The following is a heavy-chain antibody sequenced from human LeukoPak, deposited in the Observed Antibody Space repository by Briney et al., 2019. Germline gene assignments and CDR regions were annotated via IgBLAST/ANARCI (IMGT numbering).Heavy chain of an antibody. CDR2: ISWNSGSI. J-gene: IGHJ4*02. CDR3: AKASGYSSSDFDY. V-gene: IGHV3-9*03. CDR1: GFTFDDYA. Sequence: GRSLRLSCAASGFTFDDYAMHWVRQAPGKGLEWVSGISWNSGSIGYADSVKGRFTISRDNAKNSLYLQMNSLRAEDMALYYCAKASGYSSSDFDYWGQGTLVPVSS. D-gene: IGHD6-13*01.